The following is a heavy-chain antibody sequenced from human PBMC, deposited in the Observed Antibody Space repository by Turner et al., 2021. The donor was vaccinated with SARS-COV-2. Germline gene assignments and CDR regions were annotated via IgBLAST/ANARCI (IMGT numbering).Heavy chain of an antibody. V-gene: IGHV4-39*01. Sequence: QLQLQESGPGLVKPSETLSLTCTVSGGSISSSPYYWGWIRQPPGKGLEWIGSIYYSCSTYYNPSLKSRVTISVDTSKNQFSLKLSSVTAADTAVYYCARRSEWYYGSGSHWFDPWGQGTLVTVSS. J-gene: IGHJ5*02. CDR3: ARRSEWYYGSGSHWFDP. D-gene: IGHD3-10*01. CDR1: GGSISSSPYY. CDR2: IYYSCST.